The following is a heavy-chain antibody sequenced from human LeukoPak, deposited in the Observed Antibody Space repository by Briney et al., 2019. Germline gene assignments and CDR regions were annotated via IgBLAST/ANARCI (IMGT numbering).Heavy chain of an antibody. V-gene: IGHV3-11*04. J-gene: IGHJ6*04. CDR1: GFTFSDYY. D-gene: IGHD3-10*02. CDR3: AELGITMIGGV. Sequence: GGSLRLSCAASGFTFSDYYMSWIRQAPGKGLEGVSYISSSGSTIYYADFVKGRFTISRDNAKNSLYLQMNSLRAEDTAVYYRAELGITMIGGVWGKGTTVTISS. CDR2: ISSSGSTI.